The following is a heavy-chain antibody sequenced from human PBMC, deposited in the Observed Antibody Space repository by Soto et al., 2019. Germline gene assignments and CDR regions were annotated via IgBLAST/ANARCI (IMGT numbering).Heavy chain of an antibody. Sequence: QVQLVESGGGVVQPGRSLRLSCAASGFTFSSYGMDWVRQAPGKGLEWVAVIWYDGSNKYYADSVKGRFTISRDNSKNTLYLQMNSLRAEDTAVYYCARAGSGWYFDYWGQGTLVTVSS. CDR2: IWYDGSNK. D-gene: IGHD6-19*01. CDR1: GFTFSSYG. V-gene: IGHV3-33*01. CDR3: ARAGSGWYFDY. J-gene: IGHJ4*02.